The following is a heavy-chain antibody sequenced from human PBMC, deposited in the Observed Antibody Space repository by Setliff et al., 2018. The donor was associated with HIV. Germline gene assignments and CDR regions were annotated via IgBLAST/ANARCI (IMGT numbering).Heavy chain of an antibody. CDR2: ISSSSSTI. CDR1: GFTFSSYS. CDR3: ARVAAAGHSGY. J-gene: IGHJ4*02. V-gene: IGHV3-48*04. Sequence: PGGSLRLSCAASGFTFSSYSMNWVRQAPGKGLEWVSYISSSSSTIYYADSVKGRFTISRDNAKNSLYLQMNSLRAEDTAVYYCARVAAAGHSGYWGQGTLVTVSS. D-gene: IGHD6-13*01.